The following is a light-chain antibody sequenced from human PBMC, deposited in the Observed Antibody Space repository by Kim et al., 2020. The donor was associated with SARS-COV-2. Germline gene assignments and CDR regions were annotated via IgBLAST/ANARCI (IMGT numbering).Light chain of an antibody. CDR1: KLGDKF. CDR2: QDN. Sequence: VSPGQTASITCAGDKLGDKFACWFQQKPGQSPVLVIYQDNKRPSGIPERFSGSNSGNTATLTISGTKAMDEADYYCQAWDSNTGVFGTGTKVTVL. V-gene: IGLV3-1*01. CDR3: QAWDSNTGV. J-gene: IGLJ1*01.